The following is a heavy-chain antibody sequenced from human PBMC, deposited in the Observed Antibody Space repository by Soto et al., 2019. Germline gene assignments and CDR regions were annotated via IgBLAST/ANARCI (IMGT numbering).Heavy chain of an antibody. CDR1: GFTFSSYA. CDR3: AKETGTSDYFYYYYMDV. CDR2: ISASGGST. J-gene: IGHJ6*03. D-gene: IGHD1-7*01. V-gene: IGHV3-23*01. Sequence: GGSLRLSCAVSGFTFSSYAMSWVRQPPGKGLEWVSAISASGGSTYYADSVRGRFTVSRDKSKNTLYLQMNSLRAEDTAVYYCAKETGTSDYFYYYYMDVWGKGTTVTVSS.